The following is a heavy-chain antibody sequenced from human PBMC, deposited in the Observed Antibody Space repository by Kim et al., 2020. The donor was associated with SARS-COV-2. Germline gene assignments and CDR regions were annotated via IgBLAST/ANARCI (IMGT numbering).Heavy chain of an antibody. J-gene: IGHJ5*02. CDR3: ARDSVTRIPYNWFDP. D-gene: IGHD4-4*01. Sequence: KFQGRVTITAEESTSTAYMELSSLRSEDTAVYYCARDSVTRIPYNWFDPWGQGTLVTVSS. V-gene: IGHV1-69*01.